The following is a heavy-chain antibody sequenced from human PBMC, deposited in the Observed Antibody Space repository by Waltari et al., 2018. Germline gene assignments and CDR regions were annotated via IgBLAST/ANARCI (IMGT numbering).Heavy chain of an antibody. D-gene: IGHD1-26*01. CDR1: GGSFSGYY. V-gene: IGHV4-34*01. J-gene: IGHJ3*02. Sequence: QVQLQQWGAGLLKPSETLSLTCAVYGGSFSGYYWSWIRQPPGKGLEWIGEINHRGSTNYNPSLKSRVTISVDTSKNQFSLKLSSVTAADTAVYYCAGGRGPWGARAAFDIWGQGTMVTVSS. CDR3: AGGRGPWGARAAFDI. CDR2: INHRGST.